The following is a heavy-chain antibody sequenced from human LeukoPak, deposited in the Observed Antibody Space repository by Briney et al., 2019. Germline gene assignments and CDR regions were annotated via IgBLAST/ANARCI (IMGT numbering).Heavy chain of an antibody. Sequence: GGSLRLSCTASGFTFGDYAMSWVRQAPGKGLEWVGFIRGKAYGGTTEYAASVKGRFTISRDDSKSIAYLQMNSLKTEDTAVYYCTRADILTGYSNYYYYYYMDVWGKGTTVTISS. CDR1: GFTFGDYA. CDR2: IRGKAYGGTT. D-gene: IGHD3-9*01. J-gene: IGHJ6*03. CDR3: TRADILTGYSNYYYYYYMDV. V-gene: IGHV3-49*04.